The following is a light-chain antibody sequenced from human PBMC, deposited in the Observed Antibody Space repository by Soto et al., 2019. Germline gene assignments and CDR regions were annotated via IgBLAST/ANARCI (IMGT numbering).Light chain of an antibody. J-gene: IGKJ1*01. CDR3: QQYGASPRT. Sequence: EIVLTQSPGTLSLSPGERATLSCRASQSVSSNNLAWYQHKRGQAPRLLMYGVSSRATGIPDRFSGSGSGTDFTLTITRLEPEDFAVYYCQQYGASPRTFGQGTKVEIK. V-gene: IGKV3-20*01. CDR2: GVS. CDR1: QSVSSNN.